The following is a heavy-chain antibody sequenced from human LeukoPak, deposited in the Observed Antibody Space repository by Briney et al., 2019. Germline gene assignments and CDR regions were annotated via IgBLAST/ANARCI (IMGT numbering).Heavy chain of an antibody. J-gene: IGHJ5*02. V-gene: IGHV1-18*01. CDR2: ISAYNGNT. CDR1: GYTFTSYG. Sequence: ASVKVSCKASGYTFTSYGISWVRQAPGQGLEWMGWISAYNGNTNYAQKHQGRVTMTEDTSTDTAYMELSSLRSEDTAVYYCASGLYVTMVRGVQSGAWGQGTLVTVSS. D-gene: IGHD3-10*01. CDR3: ASGLYVTMVRGVQSGA.